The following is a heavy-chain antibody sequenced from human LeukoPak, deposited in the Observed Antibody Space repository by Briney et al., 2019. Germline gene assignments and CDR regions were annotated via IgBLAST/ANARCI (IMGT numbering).Heavy chain of an antibody. CDR3: ARVYYSSSYDYWYFDL. V-gene: IGHV4-59*01. CDR1: GGSISSYY. J-gene: IGHJ2*01. CDR2: KDYSGST. D-gene: IGHD6-13*01. Sequence: SETLSFTCTVSGGSISSYYWSWIRQPPGKGLEWIGYKDYSGSTNYNRSLKSRVTISVDTSKNQFSLKLSSVTAADTAVYYCARVYYSSSYDYWYFDLWGRGTLVTVSS.